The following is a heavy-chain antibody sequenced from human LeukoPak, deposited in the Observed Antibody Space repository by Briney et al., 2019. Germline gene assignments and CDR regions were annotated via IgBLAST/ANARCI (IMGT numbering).Heavy chain of an antibody. CDR1: GGSISSCGYY. J-gene: IGHJ4*02. CDR2: IYYGGST. V-gene: IGHV4-31*03. Sequence: SAETLSLTCTVSGGSISSCGYYWSWIRQHPGKGLEWIGYIYYGGSTYYNPSLKSRVTISVDTSKNQFSLKMSSVTAADTAVYYCARDPREIVVVPAAISPHYFDYWGQGTLVTVSA. D-gene: IGHD2-2*01. CDR3: ARDPREIVVVPAAISPHYFDY.